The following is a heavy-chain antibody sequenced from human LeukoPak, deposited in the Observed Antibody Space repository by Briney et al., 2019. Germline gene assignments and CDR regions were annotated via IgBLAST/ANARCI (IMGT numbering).Heavy chain of an antibody. J-gene: IGHJ3*01. CDR2: VRGSGYTT. CDR1: GFTLSNYG. Sequence: GSLRLSCAGSGFTLSNYGMAWVRQPPGKGLEWVAAVRGSGYTTSYADSVRGRFTISRDNSKNTLYLQMNSLRAEDTAVYYCGKDPNGDYLGAFDFWGQGTMVTVSS. CDR3: GKDPNGDYLGAFDF. V-gene: IGHV3-23*01. D-gene: IGHD4-17*01.